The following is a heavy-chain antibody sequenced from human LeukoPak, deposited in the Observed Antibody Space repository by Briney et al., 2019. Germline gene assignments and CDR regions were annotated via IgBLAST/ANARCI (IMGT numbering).Heavy chain of an antibody. CDR2: ISSSGSTI. J-gene: IGHJ4*02. Sequence: GGSLRLSCAASGFTFSSYEMNWVRQAPGKGLEWVSYISSSGSTIYYADSVKGRFTISRDNAKNSLYLQMNSLRAEDTAVYYCVREESGSLNWGQGTLVIVSS. CDR3: VREESGSLN. CDR1: GFTFSSYE. V-gene: IGHV3-48*03. D-gene: IGHD1-26*01.